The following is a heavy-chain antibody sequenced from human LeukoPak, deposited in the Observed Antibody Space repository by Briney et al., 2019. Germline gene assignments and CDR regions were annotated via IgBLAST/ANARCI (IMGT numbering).Heavy chain of an antibody. Sequence: PSETLSLTCTVSGGSISSSSYYWGWLRQPPGKGLEWIGSIYYSGSTYYNPSLKSRVTISVDTSKNQFSLKLSSVTAADTAVYYCARDDEYCSGGSCYRWFDPWGQGTLVTVSS. CDR3: ARDDEYCSGGSCYRWFDP. CDR1: GGSISSSSYY. D-gene: IGHD2-15*01. CDR2: IYYSGST. V-gene: IGHV4-39*07. J-gene: IGHJ5*02.